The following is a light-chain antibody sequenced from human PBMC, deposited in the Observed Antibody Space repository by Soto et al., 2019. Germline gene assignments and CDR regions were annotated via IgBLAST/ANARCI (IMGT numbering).Light chain of an antibody. CDR3: EQYRRYPWT. CDR2: GAS. CDR1: QNIGLS. V-gene: IGKV1-5*01. Sequence: DIQMTQSPSTLSASLGDRVTLTCRASQNIGLSLAWFQQKPGKAPKLLIYGASSLESGVPSRFSGSGSGTEFTLTISSLQPDDFATYYCEQYRRYPWTFGQGTKVDI. J-gene: IGKJ1*01.